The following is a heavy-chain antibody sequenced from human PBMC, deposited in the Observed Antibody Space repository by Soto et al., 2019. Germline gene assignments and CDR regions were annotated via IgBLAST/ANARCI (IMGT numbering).Heavy chain of an antibody. CDR2: IIPVFDTI. CDR1: GFTFTSYG. J-gene: IGHJ4*02. V-gene: IGHV1-69*01. Sequence: QVQLVQSGAEVKKPGSSVKVSCKASGFTFTSYGITWVRQAPGQGLEWLGGIIPVFDTINNAQKFQGRVTITADDSRAPAYRELTRLTSGDTAVFFCARDPRIYCTSASCHSSFDYWGQGTLVTVSS. CDR3: ARDPRIYCTSASCHSSFDY. D-gene: IGHD2-2*01.